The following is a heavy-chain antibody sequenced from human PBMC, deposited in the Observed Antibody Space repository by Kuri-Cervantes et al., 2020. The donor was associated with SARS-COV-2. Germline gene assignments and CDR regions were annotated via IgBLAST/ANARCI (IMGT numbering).Heavy chain of an antibody. V-gene: IGHV1-18*04. CDR1: GYTFTSYG. D-gene: IGHD6-19*01. J-gene: IGHJ4*02. CDR3: ARRRIAVAGAEGAYFDY. Sequence: ASVKVSCKASGYTFTSYGISWVRQAPGQGLEWMGWISAYNGNTNYAQKLQGRVIMTTDTSTSTAYMELRSLRSDDTAVYYCARRRIAVAGAEGAYFDYWGQGNLVTVSS. CDR2: ISAYNGNT.